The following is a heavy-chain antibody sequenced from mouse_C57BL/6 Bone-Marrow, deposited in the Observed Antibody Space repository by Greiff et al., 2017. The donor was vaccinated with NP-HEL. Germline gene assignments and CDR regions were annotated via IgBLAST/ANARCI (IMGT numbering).Heavy chain of an antibody. CDR3: AREDGNYSDY. V-gene: IGHV1-64*01. CDR1: GYTFTSYW. J-gene: IGHJ2*01. D-gene: IGHD2-1*01. CDR2: IHPNSGST. Sequence: QVQLQQPGAELVKPGASVKLSCQASGYTFTSYWMHWVKQRPGQGLEWIGMIHPNSGSTNYNEKFKSKATLTVDKSSSTAYMQLSSLTSEDSAVYYCAREDGNYSDYWGQGTTLTVSS.